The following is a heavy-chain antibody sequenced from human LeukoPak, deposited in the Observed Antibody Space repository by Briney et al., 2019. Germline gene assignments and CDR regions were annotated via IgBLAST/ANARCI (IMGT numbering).Heavy chain of an antibody. J-gene: IGHJ6*03. Sequence: ASVKVSCKASGYTFTDYYMHWVRQAPGQGPEWMGWINPNSGGTNYAQKFQGRVTMTRDTSISTAYMELSRLTSDDTAVYYCARGVAGPYYYYYMDVWGRGTTVTVSS. CDR1: GYTFTDYY. CDR3: ARGVAGPYYYYYMDV. D-gene: IGHD6-19*01. CDR2: INPNSGGT. V-gene: IGHV1-2*02.